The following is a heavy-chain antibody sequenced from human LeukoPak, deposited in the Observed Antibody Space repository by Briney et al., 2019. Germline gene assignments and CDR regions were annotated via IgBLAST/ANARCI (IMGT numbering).Heavy chain of an antibody. CDR1: GFTFSSYT. V-gene: IGHV3-21*01. Sequence: GGSLRLSCAASGFTFSSYTMNWVRQAPGKGLEWVSSISSGSTYIYYADSVKGRFTISRDNAKNSLYLQMNSLRAEDTAVYYCARDYKYAFDNWGQGTLVTVSS. J-gene: IGHJ4*02. CDR2: ISSGSTYI. D-gene: IGHD5-24*01. CDR3: ARDYKYAFDN.